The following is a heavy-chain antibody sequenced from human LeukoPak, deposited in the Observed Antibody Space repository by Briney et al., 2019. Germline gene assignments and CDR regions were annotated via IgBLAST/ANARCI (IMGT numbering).Heavy chain of an antibody. V-gene: IGHV1-69*05. CDR2: IIPIFGTA. Sequence: WASVKVSCKASGGTFSSYAISWVRQAPGQGLEWMGGIIPIFGTANYAQKFQGRVTITTDESTSTAYMELSSLRSEDTAVYYCARGGTKKSYYYDSSGFPDAFDIWGQGTMVTVSS. J-gene: IGHJ3*02. D-gene: IGHD3-22*01. CDR1: GGTFSSYA. CDR3: ARGGTKKSYYYDSSGFPDAFDI.